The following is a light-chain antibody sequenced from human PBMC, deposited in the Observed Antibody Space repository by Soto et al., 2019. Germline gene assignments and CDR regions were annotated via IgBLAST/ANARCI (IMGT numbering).Light chain of an antibody. CDR3: QQRSNWPPIS. Sequence: EIVLTIYPATLSLPPGERGTLSCRASQSVSSYLAWYQQKPGQAPRLLIYDASNRATGIPARFSGSGSGTDFTLTISSLEPEDFAVYYCQQRSNWPPISFAQGTRLEIK. CDR1: QSVSSY. V-gene: IGKV3-11*01. CDR2: DAS. J-gene: IGKJ5*01.